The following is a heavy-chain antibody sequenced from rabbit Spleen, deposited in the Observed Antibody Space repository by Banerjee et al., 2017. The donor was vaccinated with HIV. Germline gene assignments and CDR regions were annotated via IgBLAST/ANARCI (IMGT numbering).Heavy chain of an antibody. CDR2: IAGSSSGFT. D-gene: IGHD4-2*01. J-gene: IGHJ4*01. Sequence: QEQLEESGGGLVKPEGSLTVTCKASEFSFSDRDVMCWVRQAPGKGLEWISCIAGSSSGFTYSATWAKGRFTCSKTSSTTVTLQMTSLTAADTATYFCARDAGWSTYFDLWGPGTLVTVS. CDR1: EFSFSDRDV. CDR3: ARDAGWSTYFDL. V-gene: IGHV1S45*01.